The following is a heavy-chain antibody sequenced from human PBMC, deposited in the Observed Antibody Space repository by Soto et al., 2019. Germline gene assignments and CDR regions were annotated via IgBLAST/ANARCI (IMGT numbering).Heavy chain of an antibody. CDR1: GFTFSSYA. J-gene: IGHJ5*02. CDR3: ATDPRRVGNRNDWCDP. D-gene: IGHD2-15*01. V-gene: IGHV3-23*01. CDR2: ISGSGGST. Sequence: PGGSVRLSCAASGFTFSSYAMSWVRQAPGKGLEWVSAISGSGGSTYYADSVKGRFTISRDNSKNTLYLQMNSLRAEDTAVYYCATDPRRVGNRNDWCDPWGQGTLVTVSS.